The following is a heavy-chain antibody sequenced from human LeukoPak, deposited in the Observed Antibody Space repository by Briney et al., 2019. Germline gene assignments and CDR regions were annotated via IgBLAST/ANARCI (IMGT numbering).Heavy chain of an antibody. CDR3: ARHSRLDKSSLSWADY. D-gene: IGHD2-2*03. CDR1: GGSISSYY. CDR2: IYYSGST. Sequence: SETLSLTCTVSGGSISSYYWSWIRQPPGKGLEWIGYIYYSGSTSYNPSLKSRVTISVDTSKNQFSLKLSSVTAADTAVYYCARHSRLDKSSLSWADYWGQGTLVTVSS. V-gene: IGHV4-59*08. J-gene: IGHJ4*02.